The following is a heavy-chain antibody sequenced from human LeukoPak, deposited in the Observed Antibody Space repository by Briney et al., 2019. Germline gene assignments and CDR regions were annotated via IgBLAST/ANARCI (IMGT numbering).Heavy chain of an antibody. CDR3: TRGKRSEYFQH. V-gene: IGHV4-31*03. Sequence: PSETLSLTCTVSGGSISSGGYYWSWIRQHPGKGLEWTGYIYYSGSTYYNPSLKSRVTISVDTSKNQFSLKLSSVTAADTAVYYCTRGKRSEYFQHWGQGTLVTVSS. CDR1: GGSISSGGYY. CDR2: IYYSGST. J-gene: IGHJ1*01.